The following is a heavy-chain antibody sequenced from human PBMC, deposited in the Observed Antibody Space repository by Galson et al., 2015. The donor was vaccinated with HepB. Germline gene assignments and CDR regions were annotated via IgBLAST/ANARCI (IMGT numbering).Heavy chain of an antibody. CDR3: AGGPGWLVTE. D-gene: IGHD3-22*01. J-gene: IGHJ1*01. V-gene: IGHV3-7*03. Sequence: PLRLSCAGSRFTITTLWMAWVRQAPGKGLEWVANIKQDGSDIRYLDSVKGRFTISRDNGDNLLYLQMNSLRVEDTAVYYCAGGPGWLVTEWGQGTMVTVSS. CDR2: IKQDGSDI. CDR1: RFTITTLW.